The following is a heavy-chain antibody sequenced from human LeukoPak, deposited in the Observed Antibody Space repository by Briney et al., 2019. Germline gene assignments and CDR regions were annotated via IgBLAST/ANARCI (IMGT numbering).Heavy chain of an antibody. Sequence: GGSLRLSCAASGFTFSSYAMHWVRQAPGKGLEWVAVISYDGSNKYYADSVKGRFTISRDNSKNTLYLQMNSLRAEDTAVYYCARSPAGGGAFDIWGQGTMVTVSS. CDR1: GFTFSSYA. J-gene: IGHJ3*02. V-gene: IGHV3-30-3*01. CDR3: ARSPAGGGAFDI. D-gene: IGHD3-10*01. CDR2: ISYDGSNK.